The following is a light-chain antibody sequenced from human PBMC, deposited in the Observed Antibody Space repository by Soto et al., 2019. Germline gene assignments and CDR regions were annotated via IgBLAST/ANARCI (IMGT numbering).Light chain of an antibody. V-gene: IGKV1-5*01. CDR3: QQYTNFPLT. CDR2: EAS. Sequence: IQMTQSPSTLSASVGDRVTITCRASQSISSWLAWYQQKPGKAPKLLIHEASRLETGVPSRFSGSESGTEFTLTISGLHAEDSATYYCQQYTNFPLTFGGGTKVDIK. J-gene: IGKJ4*01. CDR1: QSISSW.